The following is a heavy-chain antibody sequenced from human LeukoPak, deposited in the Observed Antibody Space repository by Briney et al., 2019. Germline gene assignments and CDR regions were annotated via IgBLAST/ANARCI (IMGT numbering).Heavy chain of an antibody. V-gene: IGHV3-9*01. D-gene: IGHD3-22*01. CDR1: GFTFDDYA. J-gene: IGHJ4*02. CDR3: AKDVHYYDSSGYYRY. CDR2: ISWNSGSI. Sequence: GRSLRLSCAASGFTFDDYAMHWVRQAPGKGLEWVSGISWNSGSIGYADSVKGRFTISRDNAKNSLYLQMNSLRAEDTALYYCAKDVHYYDSSGYYRYWGQGTLVTVSS.